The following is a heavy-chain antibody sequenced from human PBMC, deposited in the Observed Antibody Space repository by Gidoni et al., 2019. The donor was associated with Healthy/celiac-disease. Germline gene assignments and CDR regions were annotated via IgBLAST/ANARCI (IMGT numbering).Heavy chain of an antibody. CDR1: GGTFSSYA. Sequence: QVPLVQSGAEVKKPGSSVKVSCKASGGTFSSYAISWVRQAPGQGLEWMGGIIPIFGTANYAQKFQGRVTITADKSTSTAYMELSSLRSEDTAVYYCARSVVGQAASAFDIWGQGTMVTVSS. D-gene: IGHD2-15*01. V-gene: IGHV1-69*06. CDR3: ARSVVGQAASAFDI. CDR2: IIPIFGTA. J-gene: IGHJ3*02.